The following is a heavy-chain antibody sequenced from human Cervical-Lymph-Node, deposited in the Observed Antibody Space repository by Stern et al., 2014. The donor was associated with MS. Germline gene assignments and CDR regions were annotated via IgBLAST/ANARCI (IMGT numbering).Heavy chain of an antibody. J-gene: IGHJ4*02. D-gene: IGHD2-15*01. V-gene: IGHV3-33*01. CDR1: GFAFSRHG. Sequence: VQLVESGGGVVQPGKSLRLSCTASGFAFSRHGMHWVRQVPGKGLEWVAVIWYDGTNEKYEDSVKGRFTISRDNSKNSLYLEMNSLRVEDTAVYYCAREKGACSGDDRDVTFDSWGQGTLVTVSS. CDR2: IWYDGTNE. CDR3: AREKGACSGDDRDVTFDS.